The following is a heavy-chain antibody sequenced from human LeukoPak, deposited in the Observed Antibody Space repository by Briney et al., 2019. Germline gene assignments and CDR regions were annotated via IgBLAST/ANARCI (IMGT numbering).Heavy chain of an antibody. Sequence: ASVKVSCKASGGTFSSYAISWVRQAPGQGLEWMGWISPYNGNTNYAQKFQGRVTMTTDTSTSTAYMELRSLRSDDTAVYYCARGNDHNDYVPDYWGQGTLVTVSS. CDR3: ARGNDHNDYVPDY. D-gene: IGHD3-16*01. CDR1: GGTFSSYA. J-gene: IGHJ4*02. V-gene: IGHV1-18*01. CDR2: ISPYNGNT.